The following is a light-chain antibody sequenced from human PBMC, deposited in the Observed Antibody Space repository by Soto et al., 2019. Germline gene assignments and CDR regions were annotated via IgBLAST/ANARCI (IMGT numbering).Light chain of an antibody. CDR2: AAS. CDR1: QGIRDD. V-gene: IGKV1-6*01. CDR3: LYDYDDPLT. Sequence: GDRVTISCRASQGIRDDLGWYQHKPGKAPRLLIYAASSLQSGVPSRFSGSGSVTDFTLTISGLQPEDCATYYCLYDYDDPLTFGQGTKVEIK. J-gene: IGKJ1*01.